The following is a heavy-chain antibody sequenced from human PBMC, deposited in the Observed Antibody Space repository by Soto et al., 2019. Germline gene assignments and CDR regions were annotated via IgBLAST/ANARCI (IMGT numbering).Heavy chain of an antibody. D-gene: IGHD3-16*01. CDR3: ARLGVFDAFDI. Sequence: EGQLLESGGGLVQPGGSLRLSLAASGLPFSTYAMNWVRQAPGKGLEWVSSNRASAGGTYFAGSVRGRFTLSRDDSKDTVFLQMNSLRADDTALYYCARLGVFDAFDIWVQGTMVTVSS. CDR1: GLPFSTYA. J-gene: IGHJ3*02. CDR2: NRASAGGT. V-gene: IGHV3-23*01.